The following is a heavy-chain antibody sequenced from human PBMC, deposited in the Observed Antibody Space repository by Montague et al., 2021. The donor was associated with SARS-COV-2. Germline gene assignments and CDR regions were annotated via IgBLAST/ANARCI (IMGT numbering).Heavy chain of an antibody. CDR2: IYYRGST. Sequence: SETLSLTCTVSGDSINSSYWSWTRQPPGKGLEWIGYIYYRGSTNYNPSLETRVTISVDPSKNQFSLKLSSVTAADTAVYYCARGLMTINMMVVIMTGASTWLDSWGQGTLVTVSP. CDR1: GDSINSSY. V-gene: IGHV4-59*01. D-gene: IGHD3-22*01. J-gene: IGHJ5*01. CDR3: ARGLMTINMMVVIMTGASTWLDS.